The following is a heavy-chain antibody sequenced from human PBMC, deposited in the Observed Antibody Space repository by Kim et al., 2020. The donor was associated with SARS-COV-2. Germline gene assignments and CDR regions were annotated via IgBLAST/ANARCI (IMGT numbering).Heavy chain of an antibody. V-gene: IGHV4-31*02. D-gene: IGHD2-15*01. J-gene: IGHJ6*02. CDR3: ARARKDNYYYYGIDF. Sequence: PPLQSRITISVDTSKNQFSLKLSSLTTADTAVYYCARARKDNYYYYGIDFWGQGTTVTVSS.